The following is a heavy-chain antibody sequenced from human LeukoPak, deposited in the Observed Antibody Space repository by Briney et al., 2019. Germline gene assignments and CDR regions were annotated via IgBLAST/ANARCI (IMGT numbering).Heavy chain of an antibody. Sequence: GGSLRLSCAASGFTFDDYAMHWVRQAPGKGLEGVSGISWNSGSIGYADSVKGRFTISRDNAKNSLYLQMNSLRAEDTALYYCAKVPRMVRGVINYYLDYWGQGTLVTVSS. CDR3: AKVPRMVRGVINYYLDY. CDR2: ISWNSGSI. V-gene: IGHV3-9*01. CDR1: GFTFDDYA. J-gene: IGHJ4*02. D-gene: IGHD3-10*01.